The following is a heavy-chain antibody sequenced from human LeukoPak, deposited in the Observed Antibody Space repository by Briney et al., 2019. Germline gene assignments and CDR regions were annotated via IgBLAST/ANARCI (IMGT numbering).Heavy chain of an antibody. V-gene: IGHV1-69*13. Sequence: ASVKVSCKASGGTFSSYAISWVRQAPGQGLEWMGGIIPIFGTANYAQKFQGRVTITADESTSTAYMELSSLRSEDTAVYYCARSCSGGSCYSAFDYWGQGTLVTVSS. CDR2: IIPIFGTA. D-gene: IGHD2-15*01. CDR1: GGTFSSYA. J-gene: IGHJ4*02. CDR3: ARSCSGGSCYSAFDY.